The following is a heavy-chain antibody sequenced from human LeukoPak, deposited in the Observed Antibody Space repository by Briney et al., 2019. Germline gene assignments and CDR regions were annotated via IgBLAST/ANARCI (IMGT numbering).Heavy chain of an antibody. D-gene: IGHD4-23*01. Sequence: GGSLRLSCAASGFTFSVYAMSWVRQAPGKGLEWVSAISGSGGVTYYADSVKGRFTISRDSSKNTLYLQMNSLRAEDTAVYYCAKATTTVVTSFDYWSQGTLVTVSS. CDR2: ISGSGGVT. J-gene: IGHJ4*02. CDR1: GFTFSVYA. CDR3: AKATTTVVTSFDY. V-gene: IGHV3-23*01.